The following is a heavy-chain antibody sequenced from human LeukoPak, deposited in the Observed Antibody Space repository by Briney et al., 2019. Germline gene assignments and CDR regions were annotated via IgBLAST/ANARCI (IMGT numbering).Heavy chain of an antibody. D-gene: IGHD2-15*01. Sequence: ASVKVSCKASGYTFTCYYMHWVRQAPGQGLEWMGWINPNSGGTNYAQQFQGRVTMTRDTSISTAYMELSRLRSDDTAAYYCAGVGEKYYYYYMDVWGKGTTVTVSS. V-gene: IGHV1-2*02. J-gene: IGHJ6*03. CDR3: AGVGEKYYYYYMDV. CDR2: INPNSGGT. CDR1: GYTFTCYY.